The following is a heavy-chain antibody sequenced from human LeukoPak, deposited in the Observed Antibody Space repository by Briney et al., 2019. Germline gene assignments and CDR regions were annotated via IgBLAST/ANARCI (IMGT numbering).Heavy chain of an antibody. CDR2: ISAYNGNT. D-gene: IGHD4-17*01. CDR1: GYTFTSYG. V-gene: IGHV1-18*01. CDR3: ARDYGDYTAWSDY. J-gene: IGHJ4*02. Sequence: ASVKVSCKASGYTFTSYGISWVRQAPGQGLEWMGWISAYNGNTNYAQKLQGRVTMTTDTSTSTACMELRSLRSDDTAVYYCARDYGDYTAWSDYWGQGTLVTVSS.